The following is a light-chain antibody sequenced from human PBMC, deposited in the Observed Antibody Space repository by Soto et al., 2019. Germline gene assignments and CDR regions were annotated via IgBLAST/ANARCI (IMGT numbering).Light chain of an antibody. V-gene: IGKV3-20*01. CDR2: GAS. CDR3: QHLFT. CDR1: QSVSNSY. J-gene: IGKJ3*01. Sequence: EIVLTQSPGTLSLSPGERATLSCRASQSVSNSYLAWYQQKPGQAPRLRNYGASSRATGIPDRFSGSGSGKDFTLTISRLEPEDLAVCYCQHLFTFGPGTKVDIK.